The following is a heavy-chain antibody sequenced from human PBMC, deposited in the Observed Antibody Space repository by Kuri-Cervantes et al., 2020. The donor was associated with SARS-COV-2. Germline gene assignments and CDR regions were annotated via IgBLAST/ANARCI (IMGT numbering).Heavy chain of an antibody. J-gene: IGHJ3*02. D-gene: IGHD3-22*01. CDR3: ASTYYYDSSGYPRLGAFDI. CDR2: ISSSSSYI. CDR1: GFTFSSYS. V-gene: IGHV3-21*04. Sequence: LSLTCAASGFTFSSYSMNWVRQAPGKGLEWVSSISSSSSYIYYADSVKGRFTISRGNSKNTLYLQMNSLRAEDTAVYYCASTYYYDSSGYPRLGAFDIWGQGTMVTVSS.